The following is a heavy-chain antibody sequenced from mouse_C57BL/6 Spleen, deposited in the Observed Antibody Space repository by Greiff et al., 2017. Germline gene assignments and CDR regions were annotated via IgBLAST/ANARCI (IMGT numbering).Heavy chain of an antibody. Sequence: EVHLVESGGGLVKPGGSLKLSCAASGFTFSDYGMHWVRQAPEKGLEWVAYISSGSSTIYYADTVKGRSTISRDNAKNTLFLQMTSLRSEDTAMYYCARGYYGNYDAMDYWGQGTSVTVSS. V-gene: IGHV5-17*01. J-gene: IGHJ4*01. D-gene: IGHD2-1*01. CDR2: ISSGSSTI. CDR1: GFTFSDYG. CDR3: ARGYYGNYDAMDY.